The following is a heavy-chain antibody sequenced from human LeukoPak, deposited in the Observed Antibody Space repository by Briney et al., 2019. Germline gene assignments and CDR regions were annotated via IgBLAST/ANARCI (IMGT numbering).Heavy chain of an antibody. CDR1: GYTFTNYG. J-gene: IGHJ3*02. Sequence: ASVKVSCKASGYTFTNYGISWVRQAPGQGLEWMGGIIPIFGTANYAQKFQGRVTITADKSTSTAYMELSSLRSEDTAVYYCARVNSGSYFVAFDIWGQGTMVTVSS. V-gene: IGHV1-69*06. CDR2: IIPIFGTA. D-gene: IGHD1-26*01. CDR3: ARVNSGSYFVAFDI.